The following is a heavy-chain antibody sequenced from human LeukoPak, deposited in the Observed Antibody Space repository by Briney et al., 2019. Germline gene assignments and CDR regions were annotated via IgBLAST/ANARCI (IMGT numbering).Heavy chain of an antibody. V-gene: IGHV4-34*01. D-gene: IGHD2-15*01. CDR2: INHSGST. CDR3: AGVVATPDAFDI. Sequence: PSETLSLTCAVYGGSFSVYYWSWIRQPPGKGLEWIGEINHSGSTNYNPSLKSRVTISVDTSKNQFSLKLSSVTAADTAVYYCAGVVATPDAFDIWGQGTMVTVSS. J-gene: IGHJ3*02. CDR1: GGSFSVYY.